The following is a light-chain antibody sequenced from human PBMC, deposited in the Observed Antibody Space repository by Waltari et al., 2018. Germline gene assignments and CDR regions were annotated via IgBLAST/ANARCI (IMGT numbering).Light chain of an antibody. Sequence: QSALTPPGSVAGSPGQAIPIPCTRTSSHVGRYYAVSWHQQHPGKAPKLMIYDASTPPSGVSRRFSCSKSGTTAALTISALQADDEADYYCSSYTSSSTVVFGGGTKLTVL. J-gene: IGLJ2*01. CDR1: SSHVGRYYA. V-gene: IGLV2-14*01. CDR2: DAS. CDR3: SSYTSSSTVV.